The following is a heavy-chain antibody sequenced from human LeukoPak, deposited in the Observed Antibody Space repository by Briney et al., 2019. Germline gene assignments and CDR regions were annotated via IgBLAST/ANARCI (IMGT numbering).Heavy chain of an antibody. CDR1: GGTFSSYA. J-gene: IGHJ5*02. Sequence: ASVKVSCKASGGTFSSYAISWVRQAPGQGLEWMGWVNPNSGNTGYAQKFQGRVTITRNTSISTAYMELSSLRSEDTAVYYCARGRRFLEWLPRYNWFDPWGQGTLVTVSS. V-gene: IGHV1-8*03. D-gene: IGHD3-3*01. CDR3: ARGRRFLEWLPRYNWFDP. CDR2: VNPNSGNT.